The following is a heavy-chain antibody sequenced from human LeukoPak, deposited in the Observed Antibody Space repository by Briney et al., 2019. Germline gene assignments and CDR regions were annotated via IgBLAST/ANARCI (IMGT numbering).Heavy chain of an antibody. V-gene: IGHV4-61*02. D-gene: IGHD5-18*01. CDR3: ARGPGYSYGLQYDY. CDR1: GGSISSTLYY. CDR2: FYANGST. Sequence: SETLSLTCTVSGGSISSTLYYWSWIRQPAGTGLEWIGRFYANGSTNYNPSLKSRVTISVDTSKNQLSLKLSSVTAADTAVYYCARGPGYSYGLQYDYWGQGTLVTVSS. J-gene: IGHJ4*02.